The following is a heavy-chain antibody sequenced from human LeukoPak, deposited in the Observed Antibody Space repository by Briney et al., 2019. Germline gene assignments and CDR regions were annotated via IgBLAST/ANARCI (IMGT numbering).Heavy chain of an antibody. D-gene: IGHD3-22*01. J-gene: IGHJ4*02. Sequence: SVKVSCKASGGTFSRFTISWVRQAPGQGFEWMGGITPIFGTANFAQKFQGRVSITADESTSTACMELSSLRSEDTAVYYCAREWGLESSGYYYAYWGQGTLVTVSS. CDR1: GGTFSRFT. V-gene: IGHV1-69*13. CDR2: ITPIFGTA. CDR3: AREWGLESSGYYYAY.